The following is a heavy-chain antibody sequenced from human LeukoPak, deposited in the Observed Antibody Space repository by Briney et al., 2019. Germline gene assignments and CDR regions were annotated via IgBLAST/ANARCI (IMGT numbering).Heavy chain of an antibody. Sequence: GGSLRLSCAASGFTLSMYSMHWVRQAPGKGLEYVSAINSNGDGTYYADSVKGRFTISRDNSKNTLYPQMGSLRDEDMAVYYCARVGGDYYDYWGQGALVTVS. CDR1: GFTLSMYS. D-gene: IGHD3-10*01. CDR2: INSNGDGT. CDR3: ARVGGDYYDY. J-gene: IGHJ4*02. V-gene: IGHV3-64*02.